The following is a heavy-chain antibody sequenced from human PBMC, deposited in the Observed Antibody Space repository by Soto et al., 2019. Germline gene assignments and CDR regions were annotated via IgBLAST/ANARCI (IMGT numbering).Heavy chain of an antibody. CDR2: IIPIFGTA. Sequence: GASVKVSCKASGGTFSSYAISWVRQAPGQGLEWMGGIIPIFGTANYAQKFQGRVTITADESTSTAYMELSSLRSEDTAVYYCARDNQPLLRNYYFDYWGQRTLVTVSS. CDR3: ARDNQPLLRNYYFDY. CDR1: GGTFSSYA. J-gene: IGHJ4*02. V-gene: IGHV1-69*13. D-gene: IGHD2-21*02.